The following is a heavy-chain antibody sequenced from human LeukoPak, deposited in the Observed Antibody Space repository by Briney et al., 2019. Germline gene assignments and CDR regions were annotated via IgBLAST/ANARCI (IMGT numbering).Heavy chain of an antibody. CDR2: INHSGST. CDR1: GGSFSGYY. CDR3: ARRWEWLLYWIDP. V-gene: IGHV4-34*01. J-gene: IGHJ5*02. Sequence: SETLSLTCAVYGGSFSGYYWSWIRQPPGKGLEWIGEINHSGSTNYNPSLKSRITISVDTSKNQFSLKLSSVTAADTAVYYCARRWEWLLYWIDPWGQGTLVTVSS. D-gene: IGHD3-3*01.